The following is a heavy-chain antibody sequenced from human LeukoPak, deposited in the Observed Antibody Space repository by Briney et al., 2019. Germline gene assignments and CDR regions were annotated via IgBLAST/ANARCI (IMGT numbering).Heavy chain of an antibody. D-gene: IGHD1-26*01. J-gene: IGHJ4*02. Sequence: ASVKVPCKTSGYVFTGYYIHWMRQAPGQGLEWMGWINPNGGGTNYAQKFQGRVTMTRDTSIRTAYMELSRLGSDDTAVYYCARVTLKSTTTRFTLAGDYFDYWGQGTLVTVSS. CDR3: ARVTLKSTTTRFTLAGDYFDY. CDR1: GYVFTGYY. V-gene: IGHV1-2*02. CDR2: INPNGGGT.